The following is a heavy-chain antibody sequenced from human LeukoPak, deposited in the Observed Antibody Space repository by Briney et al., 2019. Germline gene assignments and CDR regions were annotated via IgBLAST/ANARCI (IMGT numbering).Heavy chain of an antibody. Sequence: PGRSLRLSCAASGFTFSSYGLHWVRQAPGKGLEWVAVIWYDGSNEYYADSVKGRFTISRDDSKNTLYLQMNSLRAEDTAVYYCAGAGNFDSGGYYYGIDYWGQGTLVTVSS. CDR1: GFTFSSYG. V-gene: IGHV3-33*01. CDR2: IWYDGSNE. CDR3: AGAGNFDSGGYYYGIDY. J-gene: IGHJ4*02. D-gene: IGHD3-22*01.